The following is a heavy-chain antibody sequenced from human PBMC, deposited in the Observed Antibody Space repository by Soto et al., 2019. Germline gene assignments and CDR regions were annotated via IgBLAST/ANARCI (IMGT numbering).Heavy chain of an antibody. J-gene: IGHJ4*02. CDR2: INHSGST. Sequence: QVQLQQWGAGLLKPSETLSLTCAVYGGSFSGYYWSWIRQPPGKGLEWIGEINHSGSTNYNPSLKSRVTISVDTSKNQFSLKLSSVTAADTAVYYCARSGEFGELSYYFDYWGQGSLVTVSS. CDR1: GGSFSGYY. CDR3: ARSGEFGELSYYFDY. D-gene: IGHD3-10*01. V-gene: IGHV4-34*01.